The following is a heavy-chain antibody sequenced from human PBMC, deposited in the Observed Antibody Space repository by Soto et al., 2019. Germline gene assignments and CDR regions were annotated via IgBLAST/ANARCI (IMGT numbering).Heavy chain of an antibody. Sequence: GASGKVSCKASGYSFTAYYIQWVRQAPGQGPEWLGWIYPNTETTDSSKKFQGRVTMTSDMSTRTVYMELRDLRSDDTAVYYCVSLQTSGWPGVHWGQGTLVTVSS. J-gene: IGHJ4*02. CDR2: IYPNTETT. CDR3: VSLQTSGWPGVH. V-gene: IGHV1-2*02. D-gene: IGHD6-25*01. CDR1: GYSFTAYY.